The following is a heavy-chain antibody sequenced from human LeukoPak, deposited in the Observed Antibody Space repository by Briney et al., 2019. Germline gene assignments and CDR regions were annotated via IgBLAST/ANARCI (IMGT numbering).Heavy chain of an antibody. J-gene: IGHJ5*02. CDR3: AKGGGNSKYDNWFDP. V-gene: IGHV3-23*01. CDR1: GFTFSSYA. D-gene: IGHD4-11*01. CDR2: MSGSGGST. Sequence: PGGSLRLSSAASGFTFSSYAMSWVRQAPGKGLAWVSGMSGSGGSTFYADSVKGRFTISRDNSKNMLYLQMNSLRAEDTAVYYCAKGGGNSKYDNWFDPWGQGTLVTVSS.